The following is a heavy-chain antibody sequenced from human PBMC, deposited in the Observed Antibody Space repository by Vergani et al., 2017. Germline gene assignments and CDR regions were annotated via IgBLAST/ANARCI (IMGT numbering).Heavy chain of an antibody. CDR3: PSPSSEDFWSGYSDKAFDI. CDR1: GFTFSDYY. J-gene: IGHJ3*02. D-gene: IGHD3-3*01. V-gene: IGHV3-11*01. Sequence: QVQLVESGGGLVKPGGSLRLSCAASGFTFSDYYMSWIRQAPGKGLEWVSYISSSGSTIYHADSVKGRFTIARDNAKNSLYLQMNSLRAEDTALYYCPSPSSEDFWSGYSDKAFDIWGQGTMVTVSS. CDR2: ISSSGSTI.